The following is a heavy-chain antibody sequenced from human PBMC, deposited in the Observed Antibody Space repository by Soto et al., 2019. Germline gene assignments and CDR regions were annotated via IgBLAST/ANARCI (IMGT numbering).Heavy chain of an antibody. D-gene: IGHD6-25*01. CDR1: GFTVSNNY. J-gene: IGHJ4*02. Sequence: EVQLVESGGGLVQPGGSLRLSCAASGFTVSNNYMNWVRQAPGKGLEWVSVIYSGGDTYYADAVKGRFTISRDNSKNTLSLQMNSLRAEDTAIYYCATHPSSGYWGQGTLVTVSS. CDR2: IYSGGDT. V-gene: IGHV3-66*01. CDR3: ATHPSSGY.